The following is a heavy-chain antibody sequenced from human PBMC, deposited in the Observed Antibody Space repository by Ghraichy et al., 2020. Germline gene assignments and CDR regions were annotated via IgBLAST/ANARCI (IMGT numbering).Heavy chain of an antibody. J-gene: IGHJ4*02. CDR1: GGSISSDHYY. V-gene: IGHV4-30-4*01. Sequence: SETLSLTCTVSGGSISSDHYYWSWIRQPPGKGLEWIGYIYYSGNTYYNPSLKSRVTISVDTSMNKFSLKLSSVTAADTAVYYCARGLGNYGYDYGVHFDYWGQGTLVTVSS. CDR2: IYYSGNT. D-gene: IGHD5-12*01. CDR3: ARGLGNYGYDYGVHFDY.